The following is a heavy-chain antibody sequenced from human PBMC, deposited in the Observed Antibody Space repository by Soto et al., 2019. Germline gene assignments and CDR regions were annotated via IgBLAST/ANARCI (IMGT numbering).Heavy chain of an antibody. CDR3: ARSPQLVGPYWFDP. D-gene: IGHD6-13*01. J-gene: IGHJ5*02. CDR1: GHTFTSYD. V-gene: IGHV1-8*01. Sequence: GASVKVSCKASGHTFTSYDINWVRQATGQGLEWMGWMNPNSGNTGYAQKFQGRVTMTRNTSISTAYMELSSLRSEDTAVYYCARSPQLVGPYWFDPWGQGTLVTVAS. CDR2: MNPNSGNT.